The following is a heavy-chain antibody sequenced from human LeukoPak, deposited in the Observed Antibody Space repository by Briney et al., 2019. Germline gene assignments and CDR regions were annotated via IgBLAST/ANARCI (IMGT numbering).Heavy chain of an antibody. Sequence: GGSLRLSCAASGFTFSSYSMNWVRQAPGKGLEWVAVISYDGSNKYYADSVKGRFTISRDDSKNTLYLQMNSLRAEDTAVYYCAKVRIVVVIQQAEFDYWGQGTLVTVSS. V-gene: IGHV3-30*18. CDR3: AKVRIVVVIQQAEFDY. D-gene: IGHD3-22*01. CDR2: ISYDGSNK. J-gene: IGHJ4*02. CDR1: GFTFSSYS.